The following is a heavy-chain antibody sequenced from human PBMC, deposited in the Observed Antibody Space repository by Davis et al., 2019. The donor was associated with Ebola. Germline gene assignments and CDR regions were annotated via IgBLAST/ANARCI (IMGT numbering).Heavy chain of an antibody. V-gene: IGHV3-74*01. CDR2: TNSDGSIT. D-gene: IGHD5-24*01. J-gene: IGHJ4*02. CDR1: GFTFSSNW. Sequence: GESLKISCAASGFTFSSNWMHWVRQAPGKGLVWVSRTNSDGSITSYADSVKGRFTISRDNAKNTLYLQMNSLRADDTAVYYCAKGGMRDGYNWGQGTLVTVSS. CDR3: AKGGMRDGYN.